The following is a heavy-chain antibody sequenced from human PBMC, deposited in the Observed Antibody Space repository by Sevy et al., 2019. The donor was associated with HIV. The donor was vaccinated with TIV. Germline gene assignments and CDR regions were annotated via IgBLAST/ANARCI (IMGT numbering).Heavy chain of an antibody. CDR1: GYSFTSYW. CDR3: ARQGYGSYYYYYGMDV. Sequence: GESLKISCKGSGYSFTSYWIGWVRQMPGKGLEWMGIIYPVDSDTRYSPSFQGQVTISADKSIRTAYLQWSSLKASDTAMYYCARQGYGSYYYYYGMDVWGQGTTVTVSS. V-gene: IGHV5-51*01. D-gene: IGHD5-18*01. J-gene: IGHJ6*02. CDR2: IYPVDSDT.